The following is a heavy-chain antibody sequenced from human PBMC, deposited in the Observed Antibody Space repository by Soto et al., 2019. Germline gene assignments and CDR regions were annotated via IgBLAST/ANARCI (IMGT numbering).Heavy chain of an antibody. D-gene: IGHD3-16*01. V-gene: IGHV1-3*01. CDR2: INAGNGNT. Sequence: QVQLVQSGAEVKKPGASVKVSCKASGYTFTSYGMHWVRQAPGQRLEWMGWINAGNGNTKHSQKFQGRVTITRDTSPSNTYMELRRLRSEDKAVYFRAKGPNVYLFDYWGPGTLVTVSS. CDR1: GYTFTSYG. J-gene: IGHJ4*01. CDR3: AKGPNVYLFDY.